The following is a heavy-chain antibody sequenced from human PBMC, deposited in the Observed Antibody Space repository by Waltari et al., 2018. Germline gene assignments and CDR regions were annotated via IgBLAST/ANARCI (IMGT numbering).Heavy chain of an antibody. CDR1: GYSFSDRY. Sequence: QVQLLQSGAELKKPGASVTVSCKASGYSFSDRYLHWVRQAPGQGFEGRGWINPKTGDQNSAQKVQGRLTMTRDMSMSTAKMDLSGLTSDDTAVYYCFGDYYGWGQGTLVTVSS. J-gene: IGHJ4*02. V-gene: IGHV1-2*02. CDR3: FGDYYG. D-gene: IGHD4-17*01. CDR2: INPKTGDQ.